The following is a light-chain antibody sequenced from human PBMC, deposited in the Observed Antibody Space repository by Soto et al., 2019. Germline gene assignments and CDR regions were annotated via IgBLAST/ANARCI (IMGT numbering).Light chain of an antibody. CDR3: SSYKSSSTLPYV. J-gene: IGLJ1*01. Sequence: QSVLTQPASVSGSPGQSITISCTGTSSDVGGYNLVSWYQQYPDKAPKLMIFDVNTRPSGVSNRFSGSKSGNTASLTISGRQAEDEADYYCSSYKSSSTLPYVFGTGTKLTVL. CDR1: SSDVGGYNL. CDR2: DVN. V-gene: IGLV2-14*01.